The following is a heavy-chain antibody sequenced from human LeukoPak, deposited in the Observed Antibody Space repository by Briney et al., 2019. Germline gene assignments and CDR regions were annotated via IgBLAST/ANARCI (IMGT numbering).Heavy chain of an antibody. CDR1: GFTFSNYE. J-gene: IGHJ4*02. CDR3: ARSYCSGDCHRPDY. D-gene: IGHD2-21*02. CDR2: ISSSGSII. Sequence: GGSLRLSCAASGFTFSNYEMNWVRQAPGKGLEWLSYISSSGSIIYYADSVKGRFIISRDNAKNSLYLQMNSLRAEDAAIYYCARSYCSGDCHRPDYWGQGTLVTVSS. V-gene: IGHV3-48*03.